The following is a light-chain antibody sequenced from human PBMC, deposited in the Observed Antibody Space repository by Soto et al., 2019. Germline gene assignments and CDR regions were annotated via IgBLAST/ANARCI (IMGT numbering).Light chain of an antibody. J-gene: IGKJ3*01. CDR2: DAS. CDR1: QGITSG. V-gene: IGKV1-13*02. CDR3: QQFNSYTGIT. Sequence: AIQLTQSPSSLSASVGDRVTITCRASQGITSGLAWYQQKPGKAPRLLIYDASSLKSGVPSRFSGGGSGTDVTLTISSLQPEDFETYYCQQFNSYTGITFGPGTKVDIK.